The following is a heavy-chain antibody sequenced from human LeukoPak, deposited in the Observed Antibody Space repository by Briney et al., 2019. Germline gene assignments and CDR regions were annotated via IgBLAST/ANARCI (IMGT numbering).Heavy chain of an antibody. D-gene: IGHD3-16*01. Sequence: SETLSLTCTVSGGSINNYYWTWIWQPPGKGLEWIGNIFYSGSTNYNPSLKSRVAISVDTSKNQFSLKLSSVIATDTAVYYCARVNLGGGAQIDSWGQGTLVTVSS. J-gene: IGHJ4*02. CDR3: ARVNLGGGAQIDS. CDR2: IFYSGST. V-gene: IGHV4-59*01. CDR1: GGSINNYY.